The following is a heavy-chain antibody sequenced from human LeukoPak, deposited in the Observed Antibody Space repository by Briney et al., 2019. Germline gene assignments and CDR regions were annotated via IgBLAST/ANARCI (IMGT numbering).Heavy chain of an antibody. CDR2: ITSSSSMI. V-gene: IGHV3-48*01. J-gene: IGHJ4*02. CDR3: ARFWAAAGTNFDY. CDR1: GFTFSRYS. D-gene: IGHD6-13*01. Sequence: GGSLRLSCAASGFTFSRYSMNWVRQAPGKGLEWLSYITSSSSMIYYADSVKGRFTISRDNAKNSLYLQMNSLRAEDTAVYYCARFWAAAGTNFDYWGQGTLVTVSS.